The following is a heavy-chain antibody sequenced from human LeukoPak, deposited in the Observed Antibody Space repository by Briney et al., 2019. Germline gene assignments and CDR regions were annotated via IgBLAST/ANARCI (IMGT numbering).Heavy chain of an antibody. V-gene: IGHV3-23*01. D-gene: IGHD4-17*01. Sequence: GGSLRLSCAASGFIFSNYAMSWVRQAPGNGLEWVSTVSGSATNTYYADSVKGRFTVSRDNSKNTLYLQMNSLRAEDTAVYYCAKGFQTYGELSFDGWGQGTLVTVSS. J-gene: IGHJ4*02. CDR1: GFIFSNYA. CDR2: VSGSATNT. CDR3: AKGFQTYGELSFDG.